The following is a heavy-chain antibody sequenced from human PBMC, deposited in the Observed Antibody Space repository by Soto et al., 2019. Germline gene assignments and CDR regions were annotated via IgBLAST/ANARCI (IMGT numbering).Heavy chain of an antibody. CDR3: PGGRCYRLFDY. D-gene: IGHD2-15*01. CDR2: FHNSGST. V-gene: IGHV4-61*08. CDR1: GGSISSGDYY. Sequence: SETLSLTCTVSGGSISSGDYYWSWLRQPPGKGLQWIGYFHNSGSTTYDSSLKSRVTISIDTSKRQSSLKLTSVTTADTAVYYCPGGRCYRLFDYWGQGTLVTVSS. J-gene: IGHJ4*02.